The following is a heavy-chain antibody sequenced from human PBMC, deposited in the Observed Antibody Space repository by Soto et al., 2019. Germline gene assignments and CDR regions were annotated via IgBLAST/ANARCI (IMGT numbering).Heavy chain of an antibody. CDR3: VGRKLGDVFDI. V-gene: IGHV4-30-2*01. CDR1: GDSITSPSSS. D-gene: IGHD3-16*01. J-gene: IGHJ4*03. CDR2: IYQNGNT. Sequence: QLQLQESGPGLVKPSETLSLTCIVSGDSITSPSSSWTWFRQPPRKSLEWIGYIYQNGNTFYNPSVKGGVTISVHGSRLQSSLSLQSVTAAATAVYFCVGRKLGDVFDIWGPGTLVTASS.